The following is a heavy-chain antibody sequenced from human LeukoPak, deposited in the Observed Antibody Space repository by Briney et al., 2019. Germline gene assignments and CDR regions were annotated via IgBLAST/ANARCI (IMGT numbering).Heavy chain of an antibody. CDR3: ARDSRVAVAGRGDY. V-gene: IGHV3-21*01. Sequence: GGSLRLSCAASGFTFSSYSMNWVRQAPGKGLEWVSVISSSSSYIYYADSVKGRFTVSRDNAKNLLYLQMNSLRAEDTGVYYCARDSRVAVAGRGDYWGQGTLVTVSS. CDR2: ISSSSSYI. CDR1: GFTFSSYS. D-gene: IGHD6-19*01. J-gene: IGHJ4*02.